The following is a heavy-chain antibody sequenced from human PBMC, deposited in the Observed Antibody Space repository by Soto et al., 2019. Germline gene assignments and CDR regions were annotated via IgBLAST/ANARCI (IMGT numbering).Heavy chain of an antibody. CDR2: INTDGTER. CDR3: TRSAGRAVPAY. Sequence: PGGSLRLSCVASGFTFNTWWMSWVRQAPGKGLEWVAYINTDGTERKYVDSVKGRFTISRDNAKNSLYLQMNNLRPDDTALYSCTRSAGRAVPAYCSQGSLVTVSS. J-gene: IGHJ4*02. CDR1: GFTFNTWW. V-gene: IGHV3-7*01. D-gene: IGHD2-21*02.